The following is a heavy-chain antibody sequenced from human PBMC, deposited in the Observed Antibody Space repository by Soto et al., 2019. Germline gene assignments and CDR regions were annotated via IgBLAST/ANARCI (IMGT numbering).Heavy chain of an antibody. Sequence: SETLSLTCTVSGGSISSYYWSWIRQPPGKGLEWIGYIYYSGSTNYNPSLKSRVTISVDTSKNQFSLKLSSVTAADTAVYYCLTDENWATNRYRFYWGRGTLVTVSS. V-gene: IGHV4-59*01. D-gene: IGHD3-16*02. J-gene: IGHJ4*02. CDR1: GGSISSYY. CDR3: LTDENWATNRYRFY. CDR2: IYYSGST.